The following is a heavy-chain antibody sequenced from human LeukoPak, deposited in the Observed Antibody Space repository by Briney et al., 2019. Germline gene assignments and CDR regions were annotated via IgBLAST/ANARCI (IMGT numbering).Heavy chain of an antibody. V-gene: IGHV1-18*01. J-gene: IGHJ4*02. Sequence: ASVKVSCKASGYTFTSYGISWVRQAPGQGLEWMGWISAYNGNTNYAQKLQGRVTMTTDTPTSTAYMELRSLRSDDTAVYYCARDISPYYDSSGYYYDYWGQGTLVTVSS. CDR2: ISAYNGNT. CDR1: GYTFTSYG. D-gene: IGHD3-22*01. CDR3: ARDISPYYDSSGYYYDY.